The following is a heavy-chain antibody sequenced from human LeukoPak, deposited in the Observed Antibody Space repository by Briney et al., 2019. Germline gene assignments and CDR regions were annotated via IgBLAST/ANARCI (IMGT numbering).Heavy chain of an antibody. CDR3: ARSGLKVKWFGDPNGDY. V-gene: IGHV1-46*01. J-gene: IGHJ4*02. D-gene: IGHD3-10*01. CDR1: GYTFTSYY. Sequence: ASVKVSCKASGYTFTSYYMHWVRQAPGQGLEWMGIINPSGGSTSYAQKLQGRVTMTTDTSTSTAYMELRSLRSDDTAVYYCARSGLKVKWFGDPNGDYWGQGTLVTVSS. CDR2: INPSGGST.